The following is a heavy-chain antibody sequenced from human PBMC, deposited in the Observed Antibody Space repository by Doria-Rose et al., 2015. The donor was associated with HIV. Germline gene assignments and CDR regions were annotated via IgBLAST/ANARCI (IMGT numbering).Heavy chain of an antibody. J-gene: IGHJ2*01. CDR1: GGSFSGYY. D-gene: IGHD6-19*01. V-gene: IGHV4-34*01. Sequence: QVQLQQWGAGLLKPSETLSLTCAVYGGSFSGYYWSWIRQPPGKGLEWIGEINHSGSTNYTPSLKSRVTISVDTSKNQFSLKVNSVTAADTAVYYCARAAVAAYWYFDLWGRGTLVIVSS. CDR2: INHSGST. CDR3: ARAAVAAYWYFDL.